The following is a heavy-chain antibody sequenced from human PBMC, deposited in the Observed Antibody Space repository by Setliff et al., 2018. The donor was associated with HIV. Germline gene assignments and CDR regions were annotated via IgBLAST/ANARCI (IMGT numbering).Heavy chain of an antibody. CDR1: GGSISSDSYY. CDR3: ARDVSSLVRGVPHNWFDP. CDR2: ITASGNT. J-gene: IGHJ5*02. V-gene: IGHV4-61*02. D-gene: IGHD3-10*01. Sequence: SETLSLTCTVSGGSISSDSYYWSWIRQPAGKGLEWIGRITASGNTNYNPSLKSRVTISLDTSENQFSLDLSSVTAAATAVYYRARDVSSLVRGVPHNWFDPWGQGTLVTVSS.